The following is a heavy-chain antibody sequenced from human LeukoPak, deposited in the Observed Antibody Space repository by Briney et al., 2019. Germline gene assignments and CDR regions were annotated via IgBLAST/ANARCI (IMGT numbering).Heavy chain of an antibody. CDR3: TREYCSSTSCYNY. J-gene: IGHJ4*02. Sequence: QAGGSLRLSCAASGFTFSGSAMHWVRQASGKGLEWVGRIRSKANSYATAYAASVKGRFTISRDDSKNTAYLRMNSLKTEDTAVYYCTREYCSSTSCYNYWGQGTLVAVSS. V-gene: IGHV3-73*01. D-gene: IGHD2-2*02. CDR1: GFTFSGSA. CDR2: IRSKANSYAT.